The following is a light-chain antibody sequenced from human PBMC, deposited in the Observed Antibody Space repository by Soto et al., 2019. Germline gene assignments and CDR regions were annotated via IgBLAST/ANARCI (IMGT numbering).Light chain of an antibody. Sequence: EIVLTQSPATLSLSPGERATLSCRASQSVSSYLAWYQQQPGQAPRLLIYDASNRAPCIPARFSGSGSGTDFTLTISSLEPEDFAVYYCQQRTNWTAYTFGHGTKLEIK. V-gene: IGKV3-11*01. CDR3: QQRTNWTAYT. CDR1: QSVSSY. J-gene: IGKJ2*01. CDR2: DAS.